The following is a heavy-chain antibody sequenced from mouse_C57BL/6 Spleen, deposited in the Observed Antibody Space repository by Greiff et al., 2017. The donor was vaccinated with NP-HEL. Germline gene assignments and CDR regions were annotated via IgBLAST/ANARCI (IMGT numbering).Heavy chain of an antibody. D-gene: IGHD2-4*01. J-gene: IGHJ2*01. CDR2: IYPGDGDT. CDR1: GYAFSSSW. V-gene: IGHV1-82*01. Sequence: QVHVKQSGPELVEPGASVKISCKASGYAFSSSWMNWVKQRPGKGLEWIGRIYPGDGDTNYNGKFKGKATLTADNASSTAYMQLSSLTSEDSAVYFCARSRLPGSYFDYWGQGTTLTVSS. CDR3: ARSRLPGSYFDY.